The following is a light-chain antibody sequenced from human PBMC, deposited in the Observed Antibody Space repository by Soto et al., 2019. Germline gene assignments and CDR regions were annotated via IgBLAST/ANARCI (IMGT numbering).Light chain of an antibody. V-gene: IGKV1-5*03. CDR2: KAS. Sequence: DIQMTQSPSTLSASVGDRVTITCRASQSISSWLAWYQQKPGKAPKVLIYKASSLESAVPSRSSGSGSGTEFTLTINSLQPDDFATYYCQQYNGYPLTFGGGTKVEIK. J-gene: IGKJ4*01. CDR3: QQYNGYPLT. CDR1: QSISSW.